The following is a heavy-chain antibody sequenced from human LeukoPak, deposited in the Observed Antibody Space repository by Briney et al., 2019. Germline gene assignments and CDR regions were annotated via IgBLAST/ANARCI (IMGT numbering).Heavy chain of an antibody. J-gene: IGHJ4*02. D-gene: IGHD3-10*01. CDR1: GGTLSSYT. Sequence: ASVKVSFKASGGTLSSYTISWVRLAHGQGLEWMGIINPSGGSTSYAQKFQGRVTMTRDTSTSTVYMELSSLRSDDTAVYYCAREGDYYGSGSYGSLDYWGQGTLVTVSS. CDR3: AREGDYYGSGSYGSLDY. CDR2: INPSGGST. V-gene: IGHV1-46*01.